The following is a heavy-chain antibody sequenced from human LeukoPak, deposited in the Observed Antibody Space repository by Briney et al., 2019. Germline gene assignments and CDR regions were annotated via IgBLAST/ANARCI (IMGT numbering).Heavy chain of an antibody. CDR3: ARSQMATIAAAG. V-gene: IGHV3-74*01. CDR2: INSDGSST. J-gene: IGHJ4*02. Sequence: PGGSLRLSCAASGFTFSSYWMHWVRQAPGKGLVWVSRINSDGSSTSYADSVKGRFTISRDNAKNTLYLQMSSLRVEDTAVYYCARSQMATIAAAGWGQGTLVTVSS. D-gene: IGHD6-13*01. CDR1: GFTFSSYW.